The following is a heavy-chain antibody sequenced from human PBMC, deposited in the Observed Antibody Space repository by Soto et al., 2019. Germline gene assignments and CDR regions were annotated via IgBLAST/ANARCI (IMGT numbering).Heavy chain of an antibody. J-gene: IGHJ4*02. Sequence: APGKGLEWVSTLGTSASDTNYADSVKGRFTTFRDNSKNTLFLQMNSLRAEDTAVYYCTKRGANWGPLEDWSQGTLVTVSS. CDR2: LGTSASDT. V-gene: IGHV3-23*01. CDR3: TKRGANWGPLED. D-gene: IGHD7-27*01.